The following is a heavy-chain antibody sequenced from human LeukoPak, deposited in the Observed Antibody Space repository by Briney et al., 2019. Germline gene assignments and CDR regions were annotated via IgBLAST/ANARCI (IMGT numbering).Heavy chain of an antibody. V-gene: IGHV4-59*01. Sequence: SESLSLTCTASGGSISSYYWSWIRQPPGKGLEWIGHIKGSVSTNYNPSLKSRVTLSVDTSKNQFSLKLSSVTAADTAVYYCARGGPFMMGDVWGQGTLVTLSS. CDR1: GGSISSYY. D-gene: IGHD3-16*01. J-gene: IGHJ4*02. CDR3: ARGGPFMMGDV. CDR2: IKGSVST.